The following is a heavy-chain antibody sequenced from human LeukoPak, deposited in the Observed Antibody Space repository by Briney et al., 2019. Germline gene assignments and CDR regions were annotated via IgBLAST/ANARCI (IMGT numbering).Heavy chain of an antibody. V-gene: IGHV4-31*03. CDR3: ARGRRKGIAAAGIFDY. D-gene: IGHD6-13*01. J-gene: IGHJ4*02. CDR1: GGSISSGGYY. Sequence: SQTLSLTCTVSGGSISSGGYYWSWIRQHPGKGLEWIGYIYYSGSTNYNPSLKSRVTISVDTSKNQFSLKLSSVTAADTAVYYCARGRRKGIAAAGIFDYWGQGTLVTVSS. CDR2: IYYSGST.